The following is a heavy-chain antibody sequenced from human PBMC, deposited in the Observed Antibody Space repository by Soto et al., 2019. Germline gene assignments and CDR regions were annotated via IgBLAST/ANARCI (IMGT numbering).Heavy chain of an antibody. D-gene: IGHD3-22*01. Sequence: PSETLSLTCTVSGGSISSYYWSWIRQPPGKGLEWIGYIYYSGSTNYNPSLKSRLTISVDTSKNQFSMKLSSMTAADTAVYYCVRINTYYYDSRGNLDYWGQGTLVTVSS. CDR2: IYYSGST. CDR3: VRINTYYYDSRGNLDY. J-gene: IGHJ4*02. CDR1: GGSISSYY. V-gene: IGHV4-59*08.